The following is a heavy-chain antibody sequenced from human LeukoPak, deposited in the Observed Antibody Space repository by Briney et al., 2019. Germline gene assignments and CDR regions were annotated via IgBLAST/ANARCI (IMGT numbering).Heavy chain of an antibody. V-gene: IGHV3-30*02. CDR3: AKDLLAMIVVVIPYYFDY. J-gene: IGHJ4*02. Sequence: PGGSLRLSCAASGFTFSSYGMQWVRQAPGKGLEWVAFIRYDGSNKYYADSVKGRFTISRDNSKNTLYLQMNSLRAEDTAVYYCAKDLLAMIVVVIPYYFDYWGQGTLVTVSS. CDR1: GFTFSSYG. CDR2: IRYDGSNK. D-gene: IGHD3-22*01.